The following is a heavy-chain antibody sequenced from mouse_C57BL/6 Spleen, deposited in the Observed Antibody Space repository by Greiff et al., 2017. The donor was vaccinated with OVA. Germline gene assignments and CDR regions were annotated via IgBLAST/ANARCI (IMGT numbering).Heavy chain of an antibody. Sequence: EVQVVESGAELVRPGASVKLSCTASGFNIKDYYMHWVKQRPEQGLEWIGRIDPENGDTEYAPKFQGMATMTADTSSNTAYLQLSSLTSEDTAVYYCTTPVGYGSSYCDWGQGTTLTVSS. CDR3: TTPVGYGSSYCD. V-gene: IGHV14-1*01. J-gene: IGHJ2*01. CDR2: IDPENGDT. D-gene: IGHD1-1*01. CDR1: GFNIKDYY.